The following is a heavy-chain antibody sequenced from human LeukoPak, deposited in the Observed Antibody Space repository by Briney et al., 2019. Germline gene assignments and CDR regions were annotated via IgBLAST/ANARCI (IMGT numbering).Heavy chain of an antibody. Sequence: SETLSLTCTVSGGSISIYYWSWIRQPPGKGLEWIGYIYYSGSTNYNPSLKSRVTMSVGTSKNQFSLKLSSVTAADTAVYYCARAGITETTSWFDPWGQGTLVNVSS. J-gene: IGHJ5*02. CDR3: ARAGITETTSWFDP. CDR2: IYYSGST. CDR1: GGSISIYY. D-gene: IGHD1-20*01. V-gene: IGHV4-59*01.